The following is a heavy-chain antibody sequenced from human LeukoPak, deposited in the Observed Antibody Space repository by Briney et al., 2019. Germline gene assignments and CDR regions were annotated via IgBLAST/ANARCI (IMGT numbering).Heavy chain of an antibody. CDR2: ISSSSSTI. CDR1: GFTFSSYS. D-gene: IGHD3-10*01. Sequence: PGGSLRLSCAASGFTFSSYSMNWVRQAPGKVLEWVSYISSSSSTIYYADSVKGRFTISRDNAKNSLYLQMNSLRDEDTAVYYCARGLVRGAGAGDYWGQGTLVTVSS. V-gene: IGHV3-48*02. CDR3: ARGLVRGAGAGDY. J-gene: IGHJ4*02.